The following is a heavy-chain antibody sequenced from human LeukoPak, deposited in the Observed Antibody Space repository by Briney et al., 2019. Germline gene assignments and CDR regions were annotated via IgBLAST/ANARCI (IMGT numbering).Heavy chain of an antibody. Sequence: ASVKVSCKASGGTFSTYAINWVRQAPGQGLEWMGGITPIFGTANYAQKFQGRVTITTDESTSTAYMELSSLRSEDTAVYYCARVKYSSGWYYFDYWGQGTLVTVSS. CDR1: GGTFSTYA. V-gene: IGHV1-69*05. CDR3: ARVKYSSGWYYFDY. D-gene: IGHD6-19*01. CDR2: ITPIFGTA. J-gene: IGHJ4*02.